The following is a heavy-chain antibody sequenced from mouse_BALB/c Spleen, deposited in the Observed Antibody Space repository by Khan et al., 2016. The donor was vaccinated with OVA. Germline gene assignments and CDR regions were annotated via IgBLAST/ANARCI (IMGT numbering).Heavy chain of an antibody. Sequence: EVQLQESGPGLVKPSQSLSLTCTVTGYSITSDYAWNWIRQFPGNKLEWMGYISYSGRTSYNPSLKSRISITRDTSKHQFFLQLNSVTTEDTATYYCARSVTIPTVVATDFDYWGQGTTLTVSS. CDR2: ISYSGRT. V-gene: IGHV3-2*02. CDR3: ARSVTIPTVVATDFDY. J-gene: IGHJ2*01. D-gene: IGHD1-1*01. CDR1: GYSITSDYA.